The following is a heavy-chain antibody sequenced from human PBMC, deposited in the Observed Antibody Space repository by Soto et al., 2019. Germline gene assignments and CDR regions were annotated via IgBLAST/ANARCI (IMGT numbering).Heavy chain of an antibody. CDR3: TKGGYDLIYYFGMDV. Sequence: EVHLIESGGGWVQPGTSLRVSCAASGFTFHEYAMHGVRQAPGKGLEWVSGISSDGDTIAYADSVQGRFTVFRDNAKNSLYLQMNSLRAEDTALYYCTKGGYDLIYYFGMDVWGQGTTVTVSS. D-gene: IGHD5-12*01. J-gene: IGHJ6*02. CDR1: GFTFHEYA. V-gene: IGHV3-9*01. CDR2: ISSDGDTI.